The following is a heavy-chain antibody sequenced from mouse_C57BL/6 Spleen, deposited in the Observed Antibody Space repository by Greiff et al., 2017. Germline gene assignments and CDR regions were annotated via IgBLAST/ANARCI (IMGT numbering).Heavy chain of an antibody. CDR1: GYTFTSYT. J-gene: IGHJ1*03. D-gene: IGHD1-1*01. CDR2: INPSSGYT. V-gene: IGHV1-4*01. Sequence: VQVVESGAELARPGASVKMSCKASGYTFTSYTMHWVKQRPGQGLEWIGYINPSSGYTKYNQKFKDKATLTADKSSSTAYMQLSSLTSEDSAVYYCASPYGSSYWYFDVWGTGTTVTVSS. CDR3: ASPYGSSYWYFDV.